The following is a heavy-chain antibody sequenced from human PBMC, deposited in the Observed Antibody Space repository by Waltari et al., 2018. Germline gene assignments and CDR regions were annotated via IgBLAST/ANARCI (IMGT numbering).Heavy chain of an antibody. CDR1: GFTFSSYW. D-gene: IGHD1-26*01. Sequence: EVQLVESGGGLVQPGGSLRLSCAASGFTFSSYWMHWVRQAPGKGLVWVSRINSDGSSTSYADSVKGRFTISRDNAKNTLYLQMNSLRAEDTAVYYCAREDQGWELGHFDYWGQGTLVTVSS. J-gene: IGHJ4*02. CDR2: INSDGSST. V-gene: IGHV3-74*01. CDR3: AREDQGWELGHFDY.